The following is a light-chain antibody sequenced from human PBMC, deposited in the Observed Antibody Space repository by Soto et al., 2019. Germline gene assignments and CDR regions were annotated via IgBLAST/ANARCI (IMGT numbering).Light chain of an antibody. Sequence: DIQMTQSPSTLSASVGDRVTITCRASQSISSWLAWYQQKPGKAPKLLIYKASSLESGVPSRLSGSGSGTEFTLTISSLQPDDFAPYYCQQYNSYPWTFGQGTKVEIK. V-gene: IGKV1-5*03. CDR2: KAS. J-gene: IGKJ1*01. CDR1: QSISSW. CDR3: QQYNSYPWT.